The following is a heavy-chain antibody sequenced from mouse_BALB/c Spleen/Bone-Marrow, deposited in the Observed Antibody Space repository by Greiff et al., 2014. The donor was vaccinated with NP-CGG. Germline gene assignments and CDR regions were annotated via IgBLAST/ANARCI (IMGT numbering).Heavy chain of an antibody. CDR3: ARLGYYGWFAY. J-gene: IGHJ3*01. Sequence: EADGVDFSRSWMSWVRQAPGKGLQWIGEINPESNTINYTPSLKDKFIISRDNAKNTLYLQMSKVRSEDTALYCCARLGYYGWFAYWGQGTLVTVSA. V-gene: IGHV4-1*02. CDR1: GVDFSRSW. D-gene: IGHD2-3*01. CDR2: INPESNTI.